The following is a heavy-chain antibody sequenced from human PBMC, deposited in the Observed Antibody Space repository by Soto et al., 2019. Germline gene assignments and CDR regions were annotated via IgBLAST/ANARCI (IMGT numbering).Heavy chain of an antibody. V-gene: IGHV1-69*01. D-gene: IGHD5-18*01. CDR2: IIPIFGTA. J-gene: IGHJ6*02. Sequence: QVQLVQSGAEVKKPGSSVKVSCKASGGTFSSYAISWVRQAPGQGLEWMGGIIPIFGTANYAQKFQGRVTITADESTSTAYMELSSLRSEDTAVYYCARETPNIQLWVLPGMDVWGQGTTVTVSS. CDR1: GGTFSSYA. CDR3: ARETPNIQLWVLPGMDV.